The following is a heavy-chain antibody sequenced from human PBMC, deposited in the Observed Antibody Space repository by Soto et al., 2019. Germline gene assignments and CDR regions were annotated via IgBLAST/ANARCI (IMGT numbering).Heavy chain of an antibody. D-gene: IGHD1-1*01. CDR3: ARWGNWKVADY. V-gene: IGHV3-13*05. CDR2: IGTAGAP. J-gene: IGHJ4*02. CDR1: GFTFNTYD. Sequence: EVQLVESGGGLVQPGGSLRLSCAASGFTFNTYDMHWVRQAAGKGLEWVAAIGTAGAPYYPGSEKGRFTISRENAKNILYLEMNDLGVEDTAMYHCARWGNWKVADYWGQGTLVTVSS.